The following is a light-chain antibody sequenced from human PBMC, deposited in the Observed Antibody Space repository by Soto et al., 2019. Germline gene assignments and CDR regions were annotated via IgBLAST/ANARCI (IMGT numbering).Light chain of an antibody. V-gene: IGLV2-23*01. CDR2: EGS. CDR1: SSDIGSYDL. CDR3: CSYAGSITYVV. J-gene: IGLJ2*01. Sequence: QSVLTQPASVSGSRGQSITISCTGTSSDIGSYDLVSWYQQHPARAPKLIIYEGSKRPSGVSMRFSGSKSGYTASLTISGLQAEDEADYFCCSYAGSITYVVFGGGTKLTVL.